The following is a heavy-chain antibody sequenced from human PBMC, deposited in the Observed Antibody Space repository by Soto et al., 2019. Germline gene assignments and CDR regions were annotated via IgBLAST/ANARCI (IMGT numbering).Heavy chain of an antibody. CDR1: GFTFSSYA. J-gene: IGHJ4*02. CDR3: AKEPLLTYDYAPRPYDY. CDR2: ISGSGGST. V-gene: IGHV3-23*01. Sequence: PGGSLRLSCAASGFTFSSYAMSWVRQAPGKGLEWVSAISGSGGSTYYADSVKGRFTISRDNSKNTLYLQMNSLRAEDTAVYYCAKEPLLTYDYAPRPYDYWGQGTLVTVSS. D-gene: IGHD4-17*01.